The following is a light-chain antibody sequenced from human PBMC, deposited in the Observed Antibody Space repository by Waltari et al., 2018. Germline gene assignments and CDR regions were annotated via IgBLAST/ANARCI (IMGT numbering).Light chain of an antibody. J-gene: IGKJ2*03. CDR3: HQYYNTPYS. V-gene: IGKV4-1*01. Sequence: DIVMTQSPDSLAVSLGEMATINCQSSRTVLYDSNNKNYLAWYQQKPGQPPNLLIYWASTRKSGVPDRFSGSGSGTDFTLTISTLQAEDVAVYYCHQYYNTPYSYGQGTKLEIK. CDR2: WAS. CDR1: RTVLYDSNNKNY.